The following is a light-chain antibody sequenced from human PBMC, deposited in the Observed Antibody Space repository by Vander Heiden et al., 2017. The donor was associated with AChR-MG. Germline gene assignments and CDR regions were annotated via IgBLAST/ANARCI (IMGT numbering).Light chain of an antibody. J-gene: IGLJ2*01. CDR3: SSYTSGSTRV. CDR1: TSDVGGYNY. Sequence: QSALTQPASVSGSPGQSITISCTGTTSDVGGYNYVSWSQQHPGKAPKLMVYDVSYRPSGVSNRFSGSKYGNTASLTIAGLQAEDEADYYCSSYTSGSTRVFGGGTKLTVL. V-gene: IGLV2-14*03. CDR2: DVS.